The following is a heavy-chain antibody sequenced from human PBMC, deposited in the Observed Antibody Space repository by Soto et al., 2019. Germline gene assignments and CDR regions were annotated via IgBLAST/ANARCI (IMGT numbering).Heavy chain of an antibody. CDR1: GYSFTSYW. CDR3: ARVTPYGDYASWYFDL. V-gene: IGHV5-51*01. Sequence: EVQLVQSGAEVKKPGESLKISCKGSGYSFTSYWIGWVRQMPGKGLEWMGIIYPGDSDTRYSPSFQGQVTISADKSISTAYLQWSSLKASDAAMYYCARVTPYGDYASWYFDLWGRGTLVTVSS. D-gene: IGHD4-17*01. J-gene: IGHJ2*01. CDR2: IYPGDSDT.